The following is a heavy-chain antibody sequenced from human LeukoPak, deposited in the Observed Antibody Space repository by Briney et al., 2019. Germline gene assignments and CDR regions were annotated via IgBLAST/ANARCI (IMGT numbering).Heavy chain of an antibody. D-gene: IGHD2-15*01. Sequence: GGSLRLSCAASGFTFSSYSMNWVRHAPGKGLEWVSSISSSSSYIYYADSVKDRFTISRDNAKNSLYLQMNSLRAEDTAVYYCARVGVAAPFDYWGQGTLVTVSS. CDR2: ISSSSSYI. CDR3: ARVGVAAPFDY. J-gene: IGHJ4*02. CDR1: GFTFSSYS. V-gene: IGHV3-21*01.